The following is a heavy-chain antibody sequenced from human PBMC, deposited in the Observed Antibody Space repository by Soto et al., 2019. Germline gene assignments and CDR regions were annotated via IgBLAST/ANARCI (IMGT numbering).Heavy chain of an antibody. CDR2: IYYSGST. Sequence: LSLTCTVSGGSISSGDYYWSWIRQPPGKGLEWIGYIYYSGSTYYNPSLKSRVTISVDTSKNQFSLKLSSVTAADTAVYYCARDVGGGNSFDYWGQGTLVTVSS. CDR1: GGSISSGDYY. CDR3: ARDVGGGNSFDY. V-gene: IGHV4-30-4*01. D-gene: IGHD2-15*01. J-gene: IGHJ4*02.